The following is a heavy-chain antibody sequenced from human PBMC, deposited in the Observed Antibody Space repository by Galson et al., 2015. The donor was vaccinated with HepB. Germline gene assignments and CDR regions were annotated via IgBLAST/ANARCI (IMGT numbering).Heavy chain of an antibody. J-gene: IGHJ4*02. D-gene: IGHD3-22*01. CDR1: GFTFDDYT. Sequence: SLRLSCAASGFTFDDYTMHWVRQAPGKGLEWVAVISYDGSNKYYADSVKGRFTISRDNSKNTLYLQMNSLRAEDTAVYYCAKDLGDYYDSSGYPDYWGQGTLVTVSS. V-gene: IGHV3-30*18. CDR3: AKDLGDYYDSSGYPDY. CDR2: ISYDGSNK.